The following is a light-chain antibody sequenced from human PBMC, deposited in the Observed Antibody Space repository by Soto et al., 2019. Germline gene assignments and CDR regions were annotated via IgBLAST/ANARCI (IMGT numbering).Light chain of an antibody. J-gene: IGKJ2*01. V-gene: IGKV1-8*01. Sequence: AIRMTQSPSSFSASTGDRVTITCRASQGISSYLAWYQQKPGKAPKLLIYAASTLQSGVPSRFSGSGSGTDFTLTISCLQSEDLATYYCQQYYSYPQPFGQGNKLEI. CDR3: QQYYSYPQP. CDR1: QGISSY. CDR2: AAS.